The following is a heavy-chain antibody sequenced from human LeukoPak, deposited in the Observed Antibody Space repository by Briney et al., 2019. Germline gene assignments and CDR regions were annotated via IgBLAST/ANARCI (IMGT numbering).Heavy chain of an antibody. V-gene: IGHV3-23*01. CDR3: AKVQDCSSTSCYPISYFDY. D-gene: IGHD2-2*01. CDR1: GFTFSSYA. J-gene: IGHJ4*02. Sequence: GGSLRLSCAASGFTFSSYAMSWVRQAPGKGLECVSGISGSGDNTYYTDSVKGRVTISIDTSKNTLYLQMNSLRAEDTAVYYCAKVQDCSSTSCYPISYFDYWGQGTLVTVSS. CDR2: ISGSGDNT.